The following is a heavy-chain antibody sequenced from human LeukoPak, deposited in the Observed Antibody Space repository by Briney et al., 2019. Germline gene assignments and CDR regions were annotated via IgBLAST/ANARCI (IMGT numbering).Heavy chain of an antibody. CDR2: IYYSGST. V-gene: IGHV4-39*07. D-gene: IGHD4-17*01. CDR1: GGSISSSSYY. CDR3: ARDDYGDSNWFDP. J-gene: IGHJ5*02. Sequence: SETQSLTCTVSGGSISSSSYYWGWIRQPPGKGLEWIGSIYYSGSTYYNPSLKSRVTISVDTSKNQFSLKLSSVTAADTAVYYCARDDYGDSNWFDPWGQGTLVTVSS.